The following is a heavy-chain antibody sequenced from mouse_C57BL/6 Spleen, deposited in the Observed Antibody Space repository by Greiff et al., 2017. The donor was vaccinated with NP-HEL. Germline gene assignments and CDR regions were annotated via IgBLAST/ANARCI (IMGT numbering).Heavy chain of an antibody. V-gene: IGHV6-3*01. D-gene: IGHD2-4*01. CDR3: TGGYYDYDEDYAMDY. CDR2: IRLKSDNYAT. J-gene: IGHJ4*01. CDR1: GFTFSNYW. Sequence: EVKLMESGGGLVQPGGSMKLSCVASGFTFSNYWMNWVRQSPEKGLEWVAQIRLKSDNYATHYAESVKGRFTISRDDSKSSVYLQMNNLRAEDTGIYYCTGGYYDYDEDYAMDYWGQGTSVTVSS.